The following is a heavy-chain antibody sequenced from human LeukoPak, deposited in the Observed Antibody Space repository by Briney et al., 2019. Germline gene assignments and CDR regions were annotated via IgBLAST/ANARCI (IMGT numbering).Heavy chain of an antibody. CDR2: ISGQTGKT. CDR1: GYTFSNYG. CDR3: ARDLAFPGSYGSAEFYFDF. V-gene: IGHV1-18*01. J-gene: IGHJ4*02. D-gene: IGHD1-26*01. Sequence: ASVKVSCKASGYTFSNYGISWVRQATGRGLEWMGWISGQTGKTKQAQRFQGRITLTTDSATNTAYMELRSLTSDDTAVYYCARDLAFPGSYGSAEFYFDFWGQGALVTVSS.